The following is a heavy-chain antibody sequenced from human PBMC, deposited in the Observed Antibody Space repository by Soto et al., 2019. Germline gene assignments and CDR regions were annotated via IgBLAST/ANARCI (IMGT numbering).Heavy chain of an antibody. J-gene: IGHJ5*02. CDR1: GYPFTNYV. Sequence: ASVKVSCKTSGYPFTNYVISWVRQAPGQGLEWMGWISPYNGNTNYAQKFQGRVTMTTDTSTATAYMELRSLRSDDTAVYYCAREKNRRGIDPWGQGTLVPVSS. D-gene: IGHD1-26*01. CDR2: ISPYNGNT. V-gene: IGHV1-18*04. CDR3: AREKNRRGIDP.